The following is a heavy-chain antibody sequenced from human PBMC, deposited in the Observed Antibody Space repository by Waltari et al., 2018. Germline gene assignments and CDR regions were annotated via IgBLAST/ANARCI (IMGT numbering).Heavy chain of an antibody. Sequence: QLQLPESGPGLVKSSETLSLTCDVSGRSLSSLISHWGWLRQTPGKGLEWIASIYYSGNTYYNPSLKSRVTIAVDTSKNQFSLRLSAVTAADTAVYYCARTYSGDYEFWFDPWGQGTLVTVSS. CDR2: IYYSGNT. V-gene: IGHV4-39*01. J-gene: IGHJ5*02. CDR3: ARTYSGDYEFWFDP. D-gene: IGHD1-26*01. CDR1: GRSLSSLISH.